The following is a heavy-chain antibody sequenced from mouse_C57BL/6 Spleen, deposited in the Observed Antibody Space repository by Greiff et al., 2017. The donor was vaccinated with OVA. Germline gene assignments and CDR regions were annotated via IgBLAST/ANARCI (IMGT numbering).Heavy chain of an antibody. V-gene: IGHV5-17*01. CDR1: GFTFSDYG. D-gene: IGHD2-4*01. CDR3: ARNYENFDV. CDR2: ISSGSSTI. J-gene: IGHJ1*03. Sequence: DVKLVESGGGLVKPGGSLKLSCAASGFTFSDYGMHWVRQAPEKGLEWVAYISSGSSTIYYADTVKGRFTISRDNAKNTLFLQMTSLRSEDTAMYYCARNYENFDVWGTGTTVTVSS.